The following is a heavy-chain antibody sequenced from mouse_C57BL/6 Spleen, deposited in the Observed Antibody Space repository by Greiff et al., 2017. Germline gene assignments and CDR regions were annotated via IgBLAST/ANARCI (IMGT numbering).Heavy chain of an antibody. V-gene: IGHV1-81*01. J-gene: IGHJ4*01. D-gene: IGHD1-1*01. Sequence: VQRVESGAELARPGASVKLSCKASGYTFTSYGISWVKQRTGQGLEWIGEIYPRSGNTYYNEKFKGKATLTADKSSSTAYMELRSLTSEDSAVYFCARRGDSNYYGSSYLYYAMDYWGQGTSVTVSS. CDR2: IYPRSGNT. CDR3: ARRGDSNYYGSSYLYYAMDY. CDR1: GYTFTSYG.